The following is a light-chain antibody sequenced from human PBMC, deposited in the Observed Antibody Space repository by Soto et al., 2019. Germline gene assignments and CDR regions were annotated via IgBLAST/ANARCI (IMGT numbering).Light chain of an antibody. J-gene: IGLJ1*01. Sequence: QSALTQPPSVSGAPGQRVTTSCPGSSSNIGAGYDVHWYQHLPGPAPKLLIYGNSNRPSGVPDRFSGSKSGTSASLAITGLQAEDEADYYCQSYDSSLSGYVFGTGTKLTVL. CDR3: QSYDSSLSGYV. CDR2: GNS. CDR1: SSNIGAGYD. V-gene: IGLV1-40*01.